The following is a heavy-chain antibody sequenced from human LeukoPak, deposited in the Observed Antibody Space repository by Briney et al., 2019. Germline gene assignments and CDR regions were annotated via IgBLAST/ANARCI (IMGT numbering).Heavy chain of an antibody. CDR2: IKSKTDGGTT. V-gene: IGHV3-15*01. J-gene: IGHJ5*02. CDR1: GFTFSNAW. D-gene: IGHD3-9*01. Sequence: PGGSLRLSCAASGFTFSNAWMSWVRQAPGKGLEWVGRIKSKTDGGTTDYAAHVKGRFTISRDDSKNTLYLQMNSLKTEDTAVYYCTTTYYDILTGYYHWGQGTLVTVSS. CDR3: TTTYYDILTGYYH.